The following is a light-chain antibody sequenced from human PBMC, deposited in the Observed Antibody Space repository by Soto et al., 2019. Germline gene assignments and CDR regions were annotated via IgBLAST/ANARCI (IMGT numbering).Light chain of an antibody. Sequence: EIVSTPWARTLSQYRGERATXSCRASQSVRSSNLAWYQQKPGHAPRLLIYGASTRATGIPDRFSGSGSGTDFTLTISRLEPEDFAVYHCQQYSRSRLAFVGGTKVDIK. J-gene: IGKJ4*01. CDR2: GAS. CDR3: QQYSRSRLA. V-gene: IGKV3-20*01. CDR1: QSVRSSN.